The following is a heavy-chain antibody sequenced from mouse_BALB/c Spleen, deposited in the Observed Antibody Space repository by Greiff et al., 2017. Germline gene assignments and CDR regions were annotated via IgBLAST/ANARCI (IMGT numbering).Heavy chain of an antibody. D-gene: IGHD1-1*01. V-gene: IGHV2-6-5*01. CDR2: IWGGGST. Sequence: VKLVESGPGLVAPSQSLSITCTVSGFSLTDYGVSWIRQPPGKGLEWLGVIWGGGSTYYNSALKSRLSISKDNSKSQVFLKMNSLQTDDTAMYYCAKQGSYYYGSSYGFDYWGQGTTLTVSS. CDR3: AKQGSYYYGSSYGFDY. J-gene: IGHJ2*01. CDR1: GFSLTDYG.